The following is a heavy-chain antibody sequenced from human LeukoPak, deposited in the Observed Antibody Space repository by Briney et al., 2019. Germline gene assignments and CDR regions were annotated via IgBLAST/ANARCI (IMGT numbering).Heavy chain of an antibody. CDR1: GGSISSYY. J-gene: IGHJ3*02. Sequence: SETLSLTCTVSGGSISSYYWSWIRQPAGKGLEWIGRIYTSWSTNYNPSLKSRVTMSVDTSKNQFSLKLSSVTAADTAVYYCASSGGLLWFGEPANDAFDIWGQGTMVTVSS. D-gene: IGHD3-10*01. V-gene: IGHV4-4*07. CDR3: ASSGGLLWFGEPANDAFDI. CDR2: IYTSWST.